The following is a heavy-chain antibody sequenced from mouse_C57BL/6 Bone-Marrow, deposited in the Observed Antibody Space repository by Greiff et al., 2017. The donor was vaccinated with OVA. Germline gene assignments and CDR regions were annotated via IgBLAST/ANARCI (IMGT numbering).Heavy chain of an antibody. Sequence: EVQGVESGGGLVQPKGSLKLSCAASGFTFNTYAMHWVRQAPGKGLEWVARIRSKSSNYATYYADSVKDRFTISRDDSQSMLYLQMNNLKTEDTAMYYCVSSIYDGYYVPPHYAMDYWGQGTSVTVSS. CDR3: VSSIYDGYYVPPHYAMDY. J-gene: IGHJ4*01. CDR2: IRSKSSNYAT. D-gene: IGHD2-3*01. CDR1: GFTFNTYA. V-gene: IGHV10-3*01.